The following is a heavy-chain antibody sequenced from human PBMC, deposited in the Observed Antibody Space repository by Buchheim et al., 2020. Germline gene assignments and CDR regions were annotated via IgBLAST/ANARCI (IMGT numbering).Heavy chain of an antibody. Sequence: QVQLQESGPGLVKPSQTLSLTCTVSGGSISSGGYYWRWIRQHPGKGLEWIGYIYYSGSTYYNPSLNSRVTISVDTSKNQLSLKLSSVTAADTAVYYCARESEITIFGVVITKMNWFDPWGQGTL. V-gene: IGHV4-31*03. D-gene: IGHD3-3*01. CDR2: IYYSGST. J-gene: IGHJ5*02. CDR3: ARESEITIFGVVITKMNWFDP. CDR1: GGSISSGGYY.